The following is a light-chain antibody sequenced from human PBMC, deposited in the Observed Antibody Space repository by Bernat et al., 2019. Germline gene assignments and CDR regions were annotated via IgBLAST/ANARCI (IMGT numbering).Light chain of an antibody. CDR3: MQSTQLPCT. V-gene: IGKV2D-29*01. Sequence: DIVMTQTPLSLSVTPGQPASIYCKSSQSLLHSDGKTYLYWFLQQPGQPPQLLIYEVSNRFSGVPDRFSGSEAGTEFTLKISRVETEEVGVYYCMQSTQLPCTFGQGTKLEIK. CDR1: QSLLHSDGKTY. J-gene: IGKJ2*02. CDR2: EVS.